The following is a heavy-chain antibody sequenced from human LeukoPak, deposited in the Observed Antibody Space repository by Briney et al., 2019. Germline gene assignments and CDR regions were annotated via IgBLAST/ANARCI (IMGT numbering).Heavy chain of an antibody. CDR3: AKPISGGLAVTADWFAP. Sequence: PGRSLRLSCAASGFTFSSYAMHWVRQAPGKGLEWVAVISYDGSNKYYADSVKGRFTISRDSSKNTLYLQLNTLRADDTAVYYCAKPISGGLAVTADWFAPWGQGTLVVVSS. J-gene: IGHJ5*01. CDR1: GFTFSSYA. D-gene: IGHD6-19*01. CDR2: ISYDGSNK. V-gene: IGHV3-30-3*02.